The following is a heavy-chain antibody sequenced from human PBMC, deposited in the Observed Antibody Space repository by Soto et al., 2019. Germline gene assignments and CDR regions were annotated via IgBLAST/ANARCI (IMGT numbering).Heavy chain of an antibody. V-gene: IGHV3-23*01. Sequence: EVQLLESGGGLVQPGGSPKLSCAASGFTFSSYAMSWVRQAPGKGLEWVSAISGSGGSTYYADSVKGRFTISRDNSKNTLYLQMNSLRAEDTAVYYCAKDLARSGSYRFDYWGQGTLVTVSS. J-gene: IGHJ4*02. CDR2: ISGSGGST. D-gene: IGHD3-10*01. CDR3: AKDLARSGSYRFDY. CDR1: GFTFSSYA.